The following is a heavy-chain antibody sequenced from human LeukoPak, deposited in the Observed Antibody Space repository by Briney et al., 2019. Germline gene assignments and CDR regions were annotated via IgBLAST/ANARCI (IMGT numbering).Heavy chain of an antibody. Sequence: GASVKVSCKASGYTFTSYALHWVRQAPGQRLEWMGWINTGNGNTKYSQKFQARVTITRDTSANTAYMGLSSLRSEDTAVYYCARVPTVISALWDYWGQGTLVTVSS. CDR1: GYTFTSYA. D-gene: IGHD4-17*01. CDR2: INTGNGNT. CDR3: ARVPTVISALWDY. V-gene: IGHV1-3*04. J-gene: IGHJ4*02.